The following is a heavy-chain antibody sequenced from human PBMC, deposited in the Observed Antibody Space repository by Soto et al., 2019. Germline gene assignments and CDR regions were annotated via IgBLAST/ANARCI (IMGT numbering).Heavy chain of an antibody. J-gene: IGHJ5*02. V-gene: IGHV3-74*03. CDR3: ARGGSWFDL. Sequence: GGSLRLACSASGFNFRFYWMHWVRQAPGKGLVWVSRISNDGKTATYADSVEGRFTVSRDNANNMVYLQMNSLTAEDTAVYFCARGGSWFDLWGQGTVVTVSS. CDR1: GFNFRFYW. CDR2: ISNDGKTA.